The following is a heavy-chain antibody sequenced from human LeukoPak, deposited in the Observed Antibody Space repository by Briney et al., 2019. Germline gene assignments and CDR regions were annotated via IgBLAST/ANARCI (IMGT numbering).Heavy chain of an antibody. CDR3: ASPRPYDSSGYYGY. CDR1: GGTFSSYA. CDR2: IIPIFGTA. D-gene: IGHD3-22*01. J-gene: IGHJ4*02. Sequence: SVTVSCKASGGTFSSYAISWVRQAPGQGLEWMGGIIPIFGTANYAQKFQGRVTITADKSASTAYMELSSLRSEDTAVYYCASPRPYDSSGYYGYWGQGTLVTVSS. V-gene: IGHV1-69*06.